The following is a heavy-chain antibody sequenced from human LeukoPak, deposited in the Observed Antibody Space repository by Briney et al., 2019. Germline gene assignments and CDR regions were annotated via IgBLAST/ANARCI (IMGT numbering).Heavy chain of an antibody. CDR3: ARALRTGQGDYVPVL. CDR1: GYKFTNYW. D-gene: IGHD3-10*02. CDR2: IYPGDSET. J-gene: IGHJ4*02. V-gene: IGHV5-51*01. Sequence: GESLKISCKASGYKFTNYWIGWVRQMPGKGLEWMTIIYPGDSETRYSPSLQGQVTISAAKSIDTIYLQWNTLKASDTAMYYCARALRTGQGDYVPVLWGQGTLVTVSS.